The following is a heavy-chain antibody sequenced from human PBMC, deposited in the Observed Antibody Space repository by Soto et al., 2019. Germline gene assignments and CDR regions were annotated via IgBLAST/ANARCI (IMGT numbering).Heavy chain of an antibody. V-gene: IGHV4-59*08. Sequence: SETLSLTCTVSGGSISSYYWSWIRQPPGKGLEWIGYIYYSGSTNYNPSLKSRVTISVDTSKNQFSLKLSSVTAADTAVYYCASHRTFWPFDSWGQGTVVTVSS. J-gene: IGHJ4*02. CDR1: GGSISSYY. CDR3: ASHRTFWPFDS. D-gene: IGHD2-8*01. CDR2: IYYSGST.